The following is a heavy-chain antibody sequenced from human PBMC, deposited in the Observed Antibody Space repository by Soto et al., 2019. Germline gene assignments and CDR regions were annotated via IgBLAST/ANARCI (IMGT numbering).Heavy chain of an antibody. Sequence: GASVKVSCKASGYTFTSYYMHWVRQAPGQGLEWMGIINPSGGSTSYAQKFQGRVTMTRDTSTSTVYMELSSLRSEETAVYYCARSDVVVPAAGHFDYWGQGTLVTVSS. CDR3: ARSDVVVPAAGHFDY. CDR2: INPSGGST. CDR1: GYTFTSYY. J-gene: IGHJ4*02. V-gene: IGHV1-46*01. D-gene: IGHD2-2*01.